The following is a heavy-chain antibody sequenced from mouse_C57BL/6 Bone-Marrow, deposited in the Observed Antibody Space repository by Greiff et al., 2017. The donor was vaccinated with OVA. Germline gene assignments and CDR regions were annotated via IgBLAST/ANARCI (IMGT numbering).Heavy chain of an antibody. D-gene: IGHD2-14*01. CDR2: ISNGGGST. CDR3: ARQGIYYAMDY. J-gene: IGHJ4*01. CDR1: GFTFSDYY. V-gene: IGHV5-12*01. Sequence: EVNVVESGGGLVQPGGSLKLSCAASGFTFSDYYMYWVRQTPEKRLEWVAYISNGGGSTYYPDTVKGRFTISRDNAKNTLYLQMSRLKSEDTAMYYCARQGIYYAMDYWGQGTSVTVSS.